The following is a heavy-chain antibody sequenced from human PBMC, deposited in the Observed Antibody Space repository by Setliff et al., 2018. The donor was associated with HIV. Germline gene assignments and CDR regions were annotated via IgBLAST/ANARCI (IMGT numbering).Heavy chain of an antibody. CDR3: AREVGTRYMDV. J-gene: IGHJ6*03. D-gene: IGHD2-15*01. Sequence: PSETLSLTCTVSGASIRSDYWSWIRQPPGKGLEWIGYSHHSGNTKYNPSLTGRVTISVDTSKIQFSLKLSSVTAADTAVYYCAREVGTRYMDVWGKGTTVTVSS. CDR2: SHHSGNT. V-gene: IGHV4-59*01. CDR1: GASIRSDY.